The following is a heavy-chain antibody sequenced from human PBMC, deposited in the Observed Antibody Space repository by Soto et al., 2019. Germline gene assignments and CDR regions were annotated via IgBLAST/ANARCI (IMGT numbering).Heavy chain of an antibody. V-gene: IGHV4-30-2*01. Sequence: QLQLQESGSGLVTPTQTLSLTCAVSGGSISSGDYSCSWIRQPPGKGLEWIGYIYHSGSTYYNPSLKSRVTISVDRSKNQFSLNLSSVTAAHTAVYYCARGMTTVTTFDYWGQGTLVTVSS. CDR1: GGSISSGDYS. D-gene: IGHD4-4*01. CDR2: IYHSGST. J-gene: IGHJ4*02. CDR3: ARGMTTVTTFDY.